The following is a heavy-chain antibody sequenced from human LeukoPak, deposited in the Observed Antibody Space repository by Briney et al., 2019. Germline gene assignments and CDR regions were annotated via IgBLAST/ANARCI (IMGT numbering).Heavy chain of an antibody. J-gene: IGHJ6*03. V-gene: IGHV4-61*05. CDR3: ARGKDSNYHYYLDA. CDR2: IYFSGII. D-gene: IGHD5-18*01. CDR1: AGSISGYISSFY. Sequence: SETLSLTCTVSAGSISGYISSFYWSWIRQPPGKGLEWIGYIYFSGIIKYNPSLKSRVTISVDTSKDQFSLRLSSVTAADTAMYYCARGKDSNYHYYLDAWGKGTTVTVSS.